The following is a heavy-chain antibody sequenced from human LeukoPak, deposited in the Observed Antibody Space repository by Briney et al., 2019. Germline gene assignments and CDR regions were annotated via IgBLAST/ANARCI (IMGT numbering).Heavy chain of an antibody. CDR2: IDNDGTNT. D-gene: IGHD6-6*01. CDR3: VRDRPHNCFDR. J-gene: IGHJ5*02. V-gene: IGHV3-74*01. CDR1: EFTFSAHW. Sequence: QPGGSLRLSCAASEFTFSAHWMHWVRQVPGKGLVYIAYIDNDGTNTNYADSVKGRFTISRDNAKNTLYLQMNSLRVEDTAVYYCVRDRPHNCFDRWGQGTLVTVSS.